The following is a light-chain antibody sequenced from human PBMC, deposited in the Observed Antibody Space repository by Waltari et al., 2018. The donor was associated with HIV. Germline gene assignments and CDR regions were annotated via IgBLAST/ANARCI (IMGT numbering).Light chain of an antibody. CDR1: QSISGSY. CDR2: GAS. Sequence: EIVLTQSPGTLSLSPGERATLSCSATQSISGSYLAWYQQKPGQALRLLIYGASSRATGIPDRYSGSGSGTDFTLTISRLEPEDFAVYFCQQNGSSPPLTFGGGTKVEIK. CDR3: QQNGSSPPLT. V-gene: IGKV3-20*01. J-gene: IGKJ4*01.